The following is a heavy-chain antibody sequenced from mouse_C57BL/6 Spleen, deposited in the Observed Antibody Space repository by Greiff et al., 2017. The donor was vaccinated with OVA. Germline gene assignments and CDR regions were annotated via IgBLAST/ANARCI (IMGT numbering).Heavy chain of an antibody. V-gene: IGHV8-8*01. Sequence: QVTLKVSGPGVLQPSQTLSLTCSFSGFSLSTFGMGVGWIRQPSGKGLEWLAHIWWDDDKYYNPALKSRLTISKDTSKNQVFLKIANVDTADTATYYCARIVYYGSSYVASAMDYWGQGTSVTVSS. CDR3: ARIVYYGSSYVASAMDY. CDR1: GFSLSTFGMG. D-gene: IGHD1-1*01. J-gene: IGHJ4*01. CDR2: IWWDDDK.